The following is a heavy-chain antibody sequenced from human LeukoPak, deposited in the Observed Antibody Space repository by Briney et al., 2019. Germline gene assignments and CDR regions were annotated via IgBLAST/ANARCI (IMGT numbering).Heavy chain of an antibody. V-gene: IGHV4-59*01. CDR2: IYYSGST. D-gene: IGHD3-22*01. J-gene: IGHJ5*02. CDR1: GGSISSYY. Sequence: SEILSLTCTVSGGSISSYYWSWIRRPPGKGLEWIGYIYYSGSTNYNPSLKSRVTISVDTSKNQFSLKLSSVTAADTAVYYCAREGGYYDSSGYYSAWGQGTLVTVSS. CDR3: AREGGYYDSSGYYSA.